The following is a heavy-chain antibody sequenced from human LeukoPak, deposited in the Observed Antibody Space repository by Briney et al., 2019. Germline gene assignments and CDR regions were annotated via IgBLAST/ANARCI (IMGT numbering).Heavy chain of an antibody. CDR2: IRSKANNYAT. V-gene: IGHV3-73*01. J-gene: IGHJ5*02. D-gene: IGHD1-1*01. CDR3: TRRDNFDT. CDR1: GFSFRYGG. Sequence: GSLKPSCSTGGFSFRYGGVPRVRQAFREGLEWVGRIRSKANNYATTYAVSVKGRFTISRDDSKNTTYLQMNSLKSDDTAVYYCTRRDNFDTWGQGTLVTVSS.